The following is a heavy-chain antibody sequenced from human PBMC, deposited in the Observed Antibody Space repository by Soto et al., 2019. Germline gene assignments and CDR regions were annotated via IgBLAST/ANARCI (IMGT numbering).Heavy chain of an antibody. CDR2: ISYDGSNK. CDR1: GFTFSNYG. CDR3: AKTNSGSFYFFDY. D-gene: IGHD1-26*01. Sequence: GGSLRLSCAASGFTFSNYGMHWVRQAPGKGLEWLAVISYDGSNKYYADSVKGRFTISGDNSKNTLYVQMNSLRDEDTAVYYCAKTNSGSFYFFDYWGQGTLVTVSS. J-gene: IGHJ4*02. V-gene: IGHV3-30*18.